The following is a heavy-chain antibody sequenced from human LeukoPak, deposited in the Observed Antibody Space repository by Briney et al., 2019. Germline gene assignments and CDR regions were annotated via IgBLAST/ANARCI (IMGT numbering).Heavy chain of an antibody. J-gene: IGHJ4*02. CDR1: GGALSSSIYY. CDR2: MRYSGNT. Sequence: SETLSLTCTVSGGALSSSIYYWGWIRQPPGEGLEWIGSMRYSGNTYYNPSHKSRVAISVDMSKNQFSLKLSSVTAADTAVYFCARYDYGDYGFDSWGQGTRVTVSS. CDR3: ARYDYGDYGFDS. V-gene: IGHV4-39*01. D-gene: IGHD4-17*01.